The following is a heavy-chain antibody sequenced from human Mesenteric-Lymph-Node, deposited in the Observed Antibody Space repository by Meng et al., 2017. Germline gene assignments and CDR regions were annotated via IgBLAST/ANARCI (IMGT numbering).Heavy chain of an antibody. CDR2: ISHSGST. V-gene: IGHV4-4*03. CDR1: GGSVSSGAW. Sequence: QGHMPGPAPGWGRPPGTRSLAVAVPGGSVSSGAWWSWVRQSPEKGLEWVGEISHSGSTHYNPSLKSRVTISVDTSKNQFSLKLSSVSAADTAVYYCARVGLLRFVDDWGQGTLVTVSS. J-gene: IGHJ4*02. CDR3: ARVGLLRFVDD. D-gene: IGHD3-10*01.